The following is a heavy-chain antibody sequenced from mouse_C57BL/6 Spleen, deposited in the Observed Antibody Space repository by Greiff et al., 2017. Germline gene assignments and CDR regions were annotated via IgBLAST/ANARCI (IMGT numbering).Heavy chain of an antibody. J-gene: IGHJ2*01. CDR2: IYPGSGNT. D-gene: IGHD1-1*01. CDR1: GYTFTDYY. Sequence: VQRVESGAELVRPGASVKLSCKASGYTFTDYYINWVKQRPGQGLEWIARIYPGSGNTYYNEKFKGKATLTAEKSSSTAYMQLSSLTSEDSAVYFCARDTTVVANYFDYWGQGTTLTVSS. V-gene: IGHV1-76*01. CDR3: ARDTTVVANYFDY.